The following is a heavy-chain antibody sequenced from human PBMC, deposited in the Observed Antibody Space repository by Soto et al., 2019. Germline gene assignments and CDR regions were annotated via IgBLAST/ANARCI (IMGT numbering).Heavy chain of an antibody. CDR1: GGSISSGGYS. CDR2: IYHSGST. CDR3: ASGLVTTLHY. Sequence: QLQLQESGSGLVKPSQTLSLTCAVSGGSISSGGYSWSWIRQPPGKGLEWIGYIYHSGSTCYNQSPQSRVTISVDRSKKQFSLKLSSVTAADTVVYYCASGLVTTLHYWGQGTLVTVSS. J-gene: IGHJ4*02. D-gene: IGHD4-17*01. V-gene: IGHV4-30-2*01.